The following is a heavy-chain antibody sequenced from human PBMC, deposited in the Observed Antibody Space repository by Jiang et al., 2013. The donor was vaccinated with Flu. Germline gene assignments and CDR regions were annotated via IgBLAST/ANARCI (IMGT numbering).Heavy chain of an antibody. V-gene: IGHV4-59*01. CDR2: IYYSGST. CDR3: ARAWMSGSQGWDY. J-gene: IGHJ4*02. D-gene: IGHD1-26*01. CDR1: GGSISSYY. Sequence: GPGLVKPSETLSLTCTVSGGSISSYYWSWIRQPPGKGLEWIGYIYYSGSTNYNPSLKSRVTISVDTSKNQFSLKLSSVTAADTAVYYCARAWMSGSQGWDYWGQGTLVTVSS.